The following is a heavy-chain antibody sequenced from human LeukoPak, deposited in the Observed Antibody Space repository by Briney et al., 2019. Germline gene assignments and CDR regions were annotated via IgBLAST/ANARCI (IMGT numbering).Heavy chain of an antibody. CDR1: GFTFSNAW. Sequence: GGSLRLSCAASGFTFSNAWMSWVRQAPGKGLEWVGRIKSKTDGGTTDYAAPVKGRFTISRDDSKNTLYLQMNSLKTEDTAVYYCTTDLRMVVVITTDYWGQGTLVTVSS. D-gene: IGHD3-22*01. V-gene: IGHV3-15*01. CDR3: TTDLRMVVVITTDY. J-gene: IGHJ4*02. CDR2: IKSKTDGGTT.